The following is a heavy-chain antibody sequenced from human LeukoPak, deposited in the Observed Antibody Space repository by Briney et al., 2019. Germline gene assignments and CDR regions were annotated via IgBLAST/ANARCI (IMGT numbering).Heavy chain of an antibody. CDR2: IIPIFGKA. CDR1: GGTFSSYA. J-gene: IGHJ5*02. CDR3: ARDLDCSSTSCSGS. D-gene: IGHD2-2*01. V-gene: IGHV1-69*13. Sequence: SVKVSCKASGGTFSSYAISCVRQAPGQGLEWMGGIIPIFGKANYAQKFQGRVTITADESTSTAYIELSSLRSEDTAVYYCARDLDCSSTSCSGSWGQGTLVTASS.